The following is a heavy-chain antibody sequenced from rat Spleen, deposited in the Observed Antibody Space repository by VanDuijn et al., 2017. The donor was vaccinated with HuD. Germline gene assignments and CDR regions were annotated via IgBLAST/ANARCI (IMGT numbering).Heavy chain of an antibody. CDR3: TRDRYYYISSEYFDY. CDR1: GFTFNNYW. CDR2: ITNTGSNT. Sequence: EVQLVESGGGLVQPGRSLKLSCVASGFTFNNYWMTWIRQAPGKGLEWVASITNTGSNTYYPDSVKGRFTSSRDNAKSTLYLQMNSLRSEDTATYYCTRDRYYYISSEYFDYWGQGVMVTVSS. V-gene: IGHV5-31*01. J-gene: IGHJ2*01. D-gene: IGHD1-2*01.